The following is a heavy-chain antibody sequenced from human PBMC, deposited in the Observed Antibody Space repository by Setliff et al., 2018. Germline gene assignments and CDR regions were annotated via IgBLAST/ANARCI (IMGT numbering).Heavy chain of an antibody. CDR1: GFTFSSYA. CDR2: ISGSGGTT. V-gene: IGHV3-23*01. J-gene: IGHJ4*02. Sequence: RGSLRLSCAASGFTFSSYAMSWVRQAPGKGLEWVSAISGSGGTTHYAGSVKGRFTIARDNSNSTLYLQMNSLRVEDTALYYCAKSSGSSSSTNLEYLGPGTLVTVSS. CDR3: AKSSGSSSSTNLEY. D-gene: IGHD6-6*01.